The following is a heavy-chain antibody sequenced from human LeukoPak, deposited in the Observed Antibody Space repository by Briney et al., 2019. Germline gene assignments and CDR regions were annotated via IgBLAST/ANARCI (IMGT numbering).Heavy chain of an antibody. Sequence: GGSLRLSCAASGFTLSSYSMNWVPQAPGKGLEWVSCISVDSTYIYYADSVKGRFTISRDNAKNSLYLQMNSLRAEDTAVYYCPRDWGDLEYWGQGTLVTVSS. CDR2: ISVDSTYI. D-gene: IGHD3-16*01. J-gene: IGHJ4*02. CDR3: PRDWGDLEY. CDR1: GFTLSSYS. V-gene: IGHV3-21*01.